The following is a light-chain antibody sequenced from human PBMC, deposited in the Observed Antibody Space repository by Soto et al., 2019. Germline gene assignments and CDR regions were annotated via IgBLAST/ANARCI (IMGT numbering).Light chain of an antibody. Sequence: DIQLTQSPSSLSASVGDRVTITCRASQSMSDSLNWYQQKSGKAPKLLLYSASSLESGVPCRFSGSGSGTDFTLTISSLQPEDFGTYFCQQSYSNSYTFGQGTTLEIK. CDR3: QQSYSNSYT. V-gene: IGKV1-39*01. CDR1: QSMSDS. J-gene: IGKJ2*01. CDR2: SAS.